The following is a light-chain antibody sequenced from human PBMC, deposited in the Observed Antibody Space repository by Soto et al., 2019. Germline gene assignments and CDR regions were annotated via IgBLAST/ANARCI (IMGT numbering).Light chain of an antibody. V-gene: IGKV1-39*01. J-gene: IGKJ2*01. CDR1: QSITNY. CDR2: AAS. CDR3: QESYRTPPMYT. Sequence: DIQMTQSPSSLSASVGDRVTITCRASQSITNYLNWYQQKPGKAPKLLIYAASNLQSGVPSRFSGSGSGTYFTLTISSLQPEDFATYYCQESYRTPPMYTFGQGTELEIK.